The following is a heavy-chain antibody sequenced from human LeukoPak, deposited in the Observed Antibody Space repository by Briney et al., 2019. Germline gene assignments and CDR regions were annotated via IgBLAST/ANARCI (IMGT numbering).Heavy chain of an antibody. CDR2: IYYSGST. V-gene: IGHV4-39*01. CDR3: ARHFIAARNTPYYFDY. Sequence: SETLSLTCTVSGGSISSGGYYWGWIRQPPGKGLEWIGSIYYSGSTYYNLSLKSRVTISVDTSKNQFSLKLSSVTAADTAVYYCARHFIAARNTPYYFDYWGQGTLVTVSS. J-gene: IGHJ4*02. D-gene: IGHD6-6*01. CDR1: GGSISSGGYY.